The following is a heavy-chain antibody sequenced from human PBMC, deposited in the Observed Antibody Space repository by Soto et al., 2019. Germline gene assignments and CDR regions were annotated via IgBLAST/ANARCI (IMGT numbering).Heavy chain of an antibody. V-gene: IGHV4-61*01. CDR3: AGGYSSSWYDFDY. CDR2: IYYSGST. J-gene: IGHJ4*02. D-gene: IGHD6-13*01. CDR1: GGSVSSGSYY. Sequence: SETLSLTCTVSGGSVSSGSYYWSWIRQPPGKGLEWIGYIYYSGSTNYNPSLKSRVTISVDTSKNQFSLKLSSVTAADTAVYYCAGGYSSSWYDFDYWGQGTLVTVSS.